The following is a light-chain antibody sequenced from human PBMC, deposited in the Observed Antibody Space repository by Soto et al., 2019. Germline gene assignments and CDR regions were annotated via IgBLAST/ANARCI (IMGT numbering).Light chain of an antibody. J-gene: IGKJ1*01. CDR1: QSVSXY. CDR2: GAS. Sequence: EIVLTQSPGTLSLSPGERATLSCRASQSVSXYLXWYQQKPGQAPRLLIYGASSRATGIPDRFSGSGSGTDFTLTISRLEPEDFAVYYCQQYGSSPTTFGQGTKVDIK. CDR3: QQYGSSPTT. V-gene: IGKV3-20*01.